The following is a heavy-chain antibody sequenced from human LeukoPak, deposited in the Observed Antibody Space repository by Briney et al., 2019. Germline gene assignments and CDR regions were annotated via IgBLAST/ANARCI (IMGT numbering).Heavy chain of an antibody. D-gene: IGHD3-3*01. Sequence: SVKVSCKASGGTFSSYAISWVRQAPGQGLEWMGGIIPIFGTANYAQKFQGRVTITADESTSTAYMELSSLRSEDTAVYYCASGTSDFWSGYLNYWGQGTLVTVSS. CDR1: GGTFSSYA. CDR2: IIPIFGTA. V-gene: IGHV1-69*13. CDR3: ASGTSDFWSGYLNY. J-gene: IGHJ4*02.